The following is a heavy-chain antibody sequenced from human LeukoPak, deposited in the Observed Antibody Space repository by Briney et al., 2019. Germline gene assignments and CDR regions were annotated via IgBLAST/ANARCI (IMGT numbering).Heavy chain of an antibody. J-gene: IGHJ4*02. CDR2: IRYNGDTK. D-gene: IGHD3-9*01. CDR3: ARTYYNIFGGHHGPSYLDG. V-gene: IGHV3-30*02. CDR1: GFTFSSYG. Sequence: PGGSLRLSCVASGFTFSSYGMHWVRQAPGKGLEWVAFIRYNGDTKYYIDSVKGRFTISRDSSKNTLSLQMNSLRTEDTAVYYLARTYYNIFGGHHGPSYLDGWGQGTLVTVSS.